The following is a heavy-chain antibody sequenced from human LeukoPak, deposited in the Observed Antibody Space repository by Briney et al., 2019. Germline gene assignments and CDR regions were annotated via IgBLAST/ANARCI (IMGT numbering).Heavy chain of an antibody. CDR1: GFTFSSYA. Sequence: GGSLRLSCAASGFTFSSYAMSWVRQAPGKGLEWVSAISGSGGGTYYADSVKGRFTISRDNSKNTLYLQMNSLRAEDTAVYYCAKGLLGDDYGDYGWFDPWGQGTLVTVSS. CDR2: ISGSGGGT. V-gene: IGHV3-23*01. J-gene: IGHJ5*02. D-gene: IGHD4-17*01. CDR3: AKGLLGDDYGDYGWFDP.